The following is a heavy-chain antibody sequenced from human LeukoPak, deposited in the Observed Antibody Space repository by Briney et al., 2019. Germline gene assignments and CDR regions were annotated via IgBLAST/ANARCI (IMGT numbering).Heavy chain of an antibody. CDR2: IYPGDSDT. D-gene: IGHD3-22*01. V-gene: IGHV5-51*01. J-gene: IGHJ3*02. CDR1: GYNFATYW. Sequence: GESLKISCEGSGYNFATYWIGWVRQMPGEGLEWMGIIYPGDSDTRYSPSFQGQVTISADKSISTAYLQWSSLKASDTAIYYCASPTGVYYDSSGYNDPFDIWGQGTMVTVSS. CDR3: ASPTGVYYDSSGYNDPFDI.